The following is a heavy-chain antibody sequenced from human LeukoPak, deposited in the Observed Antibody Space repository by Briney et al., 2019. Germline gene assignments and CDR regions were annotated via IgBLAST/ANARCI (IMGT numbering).Heavy chain of an antibody. CDR1: GFTFSSYA. CDR2: ISGSGGST. J-gene: IGHJ5*02. D-gene: IGHD3-10*01. V-gene: IGHV3-23*01. Sequence: GGSLRLSCAASGFTFSSYAMSWVRQAPGKGLEWVSAISGSGGSTYYADSVKGRFTISRDDSKNTLYLQMNSLRAEDAAVYYCAKDLSYYGSGSYPNWFDPWGQGTLVTVSS. CDR3: AKDLSYYGSGSYPNWFDP.